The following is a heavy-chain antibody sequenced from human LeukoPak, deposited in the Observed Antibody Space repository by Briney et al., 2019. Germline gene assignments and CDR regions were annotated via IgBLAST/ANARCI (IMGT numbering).Heavy chain of an antibody. CDR3: ARDSSDTVMTYFDY. CDR1: GGSISSGGYY. CDR2: IYHSGST. V-gene: IGHV4-30-2*01. J-gene: IGHJ4*02. D-gene: IGHD3-22*01. Sequence: SETLSLTCTVSGGSISSGGYYWSWIRQPPGKGLEWIGYIYHSGSTYYNPSLKSRVTISVDTSKNQFSLKLSSVTAADTAVYYCARDSSDTVMTYFDYWGQGTLVTVSS.